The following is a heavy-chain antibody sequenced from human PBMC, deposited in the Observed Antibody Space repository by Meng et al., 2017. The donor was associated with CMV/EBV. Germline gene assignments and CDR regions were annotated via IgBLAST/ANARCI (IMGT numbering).Heavy chain of an antibody. CDR1: GFTFSDYY. D-gene: IGHD3-3*01. CDR2: ISSSGSTI. J-gene: IGHJ3*02. Sequence: GESLKISCAASGFTFSDYYMSWIRQAPGKGLEWVSYISSSGSTIYYADSVKGRFTISRDNAKNSLYLQMNSLRAEDTAVYYCAREIVRSYYDFWSGYYSVPTGAFDIWGQGTMVNVSS. CDR3: AREIVRSYYDFWSGYYSVPTGAFDI. V-gene: IGHV3-11*01.